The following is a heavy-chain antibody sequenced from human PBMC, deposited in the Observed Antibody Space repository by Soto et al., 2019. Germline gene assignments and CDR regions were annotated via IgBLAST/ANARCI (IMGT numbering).Heavy chain of an antibody. D-gene: IGHD6-13*01. V-gene: IGHV3-23*01. Sequence: EVQLLESGGGLEQPGGSLRLSCVASGFTFSSYAMSWVRQTPGKGLEWVSTVGNSGGYTFYADSVKGRFTVSRDNSKNTLDLQMHSLRVEDTALYYCAKTIAAADTTFDFWGQGTLVTVSS. CDR2: VGNSGGYT. CDR3: AKTIAAADTTFDF. CDR1: GFTFSSYA. J-gene: IGHJ4*02.